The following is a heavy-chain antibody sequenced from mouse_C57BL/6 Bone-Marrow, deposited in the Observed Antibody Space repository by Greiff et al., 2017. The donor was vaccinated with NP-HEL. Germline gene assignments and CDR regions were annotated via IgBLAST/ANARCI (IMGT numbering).Heavy chain of an antibody. J-gene: IGHJ3*01. CDR2: INPSSGDT. D-gene: IGHD2-3*01. V-gene: IGHV1-7*01. CDR3: ARRNFYDGYYGGAWFAY. CDR1: GYTFTSYW. Sequence: QVQLKQSGAELAKPGASVKLSCKASGYTFTSYWMHWVKQRPGPGLEWIGYINPSSGDTKYNQKFKDQATLTADKSSRTAYMQLSSLTYEDSAVYYCARRNFYDGYYGGAWFAYWGQGTLVTVSA.